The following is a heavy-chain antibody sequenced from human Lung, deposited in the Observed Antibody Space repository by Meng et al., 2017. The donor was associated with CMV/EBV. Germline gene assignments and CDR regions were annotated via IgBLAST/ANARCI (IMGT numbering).Heavy chain of an antibody. V-gene: IGHV1-2*02. Sequence: SVXVSXXASGYTFTGYYMHWVRQAPGQGLEWMGWINPNSGGTNYAQKFQGRVTMTRDTSISTAYMELSRLRSDDTAVYYCARLSRPNPGYWYFDLWGRGTLVTVSS. CDR3: ARLSRPNPGYWYFDL. J-gene: IGHJ2*01. CDR2: INPNSGGT. D-gene: IGHD2-2*01. CDR1: GYTFTGYY.